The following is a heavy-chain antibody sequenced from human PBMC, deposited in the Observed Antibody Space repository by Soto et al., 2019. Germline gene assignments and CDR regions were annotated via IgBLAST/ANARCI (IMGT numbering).Heavy chain of an antibody. CDR1: GDSVSSNSAA. D-gene: IGHD6-19*01. Sequence: KQSQTLSLTCAISGDSVSSNSAAWNWIRQSPSRGLEWLGRTYYRSKWYNDYAVSVKSRITINPDTSKNQFYLQLNSVTPEDTAVYYCARDSAIAVAAYFDYWGQGTLVTVSS. V-gene: IGHV6-1*01. J-gene: IGHJ4*02. CDR2: TYYRSKWYN. CDR3: ARDSAIAVAAYFDY.